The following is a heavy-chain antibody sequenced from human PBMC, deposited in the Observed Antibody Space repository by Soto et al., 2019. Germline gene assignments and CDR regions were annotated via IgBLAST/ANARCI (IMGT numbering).Heavy chain of an antibody. V-gene: IGHV3-66*01. CDR2: IYSGGST. D-gene: IGHD1-1*01. CDR1: EFKARSKS. J-gene: IGHJ2*01. CDR3: WCGARRDLHSFPTRLSSDL. Sequence: GRSRRDERAGSEFKARSKSIIVCRPAPEKEMEWVSVIYSGGSTYYADSVKGRFTISRDNSKNTLYLQMNSLRAEDIVFFYYWCGARRDLHSFPTRLSSDL.